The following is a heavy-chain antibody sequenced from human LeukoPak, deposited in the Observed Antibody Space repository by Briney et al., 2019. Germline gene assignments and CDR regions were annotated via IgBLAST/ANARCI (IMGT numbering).Heavy chain of an antibody. CDR1: EFTFSSYS. CDR2: ISSSSSYI. CDR3: ARATREGHAFDI. Sequence: PGGSLRLSCAASEFTFSSYSMNWVRQAPGKGLEWVSSISSSSSYIYYADSVKGRFTISRDNAKNSLYLQMNSLRAEDTAVYYCARATREGHAFDIWGQGTMVTVSS. J-gene: IGHJ3*02. V-gene: IGHV3-21*01.